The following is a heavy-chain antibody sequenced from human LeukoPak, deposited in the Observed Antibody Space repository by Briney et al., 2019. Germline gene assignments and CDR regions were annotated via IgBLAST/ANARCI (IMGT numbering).Heavy chain of an antibody. J-gene: IGHJ4*02. D-gene: IGHD3-3*01. CDR2: ISSSSSTI. CDR3: ARDLVTIFGVGGGGFDY. V-gene: IGHV3-48*01. Sequence: GGSLRLSCAASGFTLSSYSMNWVRQAPGKGLEWVSYISSSSSTIYYADSVKGRFTISRDNAKNSLYLQMNSLRAEDTAVYYCARDLVTIFGVGGGGFDYWGQGTLVTVSS. CDR1: GFTLSSYS.